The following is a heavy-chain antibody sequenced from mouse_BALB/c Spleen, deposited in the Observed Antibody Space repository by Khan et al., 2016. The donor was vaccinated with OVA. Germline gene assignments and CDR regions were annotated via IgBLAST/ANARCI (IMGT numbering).Heavy chain of an antibody. CDR3: AREASGWDFSFPY. Sequence: VQLQQSGPELVEPGASVKMSCKASGYTFTNYVIHWVKQKPGQGLEWIGYINPYNAGTRYNEKFKGKATLTSDISSTTAYMELSSLTSEDSAVYCCAREASGWDFSFPYWGQGTLVTVSA. J-gene: IGHJ3*01. CDR1: GYTFTNYV. V-gene: IGHV1S136*01. D-gene: IGHD3-1*01. CDR2: INPYNAGT.